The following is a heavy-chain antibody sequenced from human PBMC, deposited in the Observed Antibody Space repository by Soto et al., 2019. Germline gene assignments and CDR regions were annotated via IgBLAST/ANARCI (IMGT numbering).Heavy chain of an antibody. CDR2: IYYSGST. J-gene: IGHJ5*02. Sequence: KASETLSLTCTVSGGSISSSSYYWGWIRQPPGKGLEWIGSIYYSGSTYYNPSLKSRVTISVDTSKNQFSLKLSSVTAADTAVYYCARGSGIAAYNWFDPWGQGTLVTVSS. D-gene: IGHD6-13*01. CDR3: ARGSGIAAYNWFDP. V-gene: IGHV4-39*01. CDR1: GGSISSSSYY.